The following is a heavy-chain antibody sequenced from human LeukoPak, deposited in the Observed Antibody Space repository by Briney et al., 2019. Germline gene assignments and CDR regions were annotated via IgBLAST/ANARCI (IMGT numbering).Heavy chain of an antibody. D-gene: IGHD3-9*01. V-gene: IGHV4-34*12. CDR3: ARYDILTGNVGYYYYYMDV. CDR2: IIHSGST. CDR1: GGSLSGYY. Sequence: PSETLSLTCAVYGGSLSGYYWRWIRQPPGEGLEWIGEIIHSGSTNYNPSIKSRVTISVDTSKNPFSLKLSSVTAADTAVYYCARYDILTGNVGYYYYYMDVWGKGTTVTVSS. J-gene: IGHJ6*03.